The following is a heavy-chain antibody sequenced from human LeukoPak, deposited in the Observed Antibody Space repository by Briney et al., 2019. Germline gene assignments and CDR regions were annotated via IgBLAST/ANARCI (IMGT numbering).Heavy chain of an antibody. D-gene: IGHD5-12*01. V-gene: IGHV4-34*01. CDR3: ARGGPATAYDY. CDR2: INHSGST. J-gene: IGHJ4*02. CDR1: GGSFSGYY. Sequence: SETLSLTCAVYGGSFSGYYWSWIRQPPGKGLEWIGDINHSGSTNYNPSLKSRVTISVDTSKNQFSLKLSSVTAADTAVYYCARGGPATAYDYCGQGTLVTVSS.